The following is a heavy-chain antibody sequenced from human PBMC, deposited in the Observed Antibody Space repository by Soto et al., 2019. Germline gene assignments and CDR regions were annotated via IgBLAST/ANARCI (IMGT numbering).Heavy chain of an antibody. Sequence: PGGSLRLSCAASGFTFDDYAMHWVRQAPGKGLEWVSGISWNSGSIGYADSVKGRFTISRDNAKNSLYLQMNSLRAEDTALYYCAKDKGDYGSGSYPYTPRYYYGMDVWGQGTTVTVSS. V-gene: IGHV3-9*01. CDR1: GFTFDDYA. D-gene: IGHD3-10*01. J-gene: IGHJ6*02. CDR2: ISWNSGSI. CDR3: AKDKGDYGSGSYPYTPRYYYGMDV.